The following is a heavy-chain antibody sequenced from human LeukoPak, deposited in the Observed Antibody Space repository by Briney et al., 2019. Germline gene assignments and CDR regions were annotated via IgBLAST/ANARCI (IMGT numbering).Heavy chain of an antibody. CDR1: GGPISSYY. V-gene: IGHV4-59*01. D-gene: IGHD1-26*01. Sequence: SETLSLTCTVSGGPISSYYWNWIRQPPGKGLEWIGYIYYSGNTKYNPSLESRVTISVDTSKNQFSLKLRSVTAADTAVYYCARGMPQGWVHWFDSWGQGTLVTVSS. CDR3: ARGMPQGWVHWFDS. CDR2: IYYSGNT. J-gene: IGHJ5*01.